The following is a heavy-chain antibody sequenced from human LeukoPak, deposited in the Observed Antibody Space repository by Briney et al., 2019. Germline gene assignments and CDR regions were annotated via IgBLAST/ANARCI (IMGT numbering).Heavy chain of an antibody. CDR3: ARLAYYVFWSGYDDY. D-gene: IGHD3-3*01. J-gene: IGHJ4*02. V-gene: IGHV4-59*01. CDR1: GGSISSYY. CDR2: IYYSGST. Sequence: PSETLSLTCTVSGGSISSYYWSWIRQPPGKGLEWIGYIYYSGSTNYNPSLKSRVTISVDTSKNQFSLKLSSVTAADTAVYYCARLAYYVFWSGYDDYWGQGTLVTVSS.